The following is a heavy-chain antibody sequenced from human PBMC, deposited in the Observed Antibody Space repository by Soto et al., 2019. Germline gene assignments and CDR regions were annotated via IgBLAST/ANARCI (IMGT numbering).Heavy chain of an antibody. J-gene: IGHJ6*02. V-gene: IGHV3-48*03. CDR3: ARDRYYYGMDV. Sequence: GALRLTCLASGFTCSSYKMNWVRQAPGKGLEWVSYISSSGSTIYYADSVKGRFTISRDNAKNSLYLQMNSLRAEDTAVYYCARDRYYYGMDVWGQGTKVTVYS. CDR1: GFTCSSYK. CDR2: ISSSGSTI.